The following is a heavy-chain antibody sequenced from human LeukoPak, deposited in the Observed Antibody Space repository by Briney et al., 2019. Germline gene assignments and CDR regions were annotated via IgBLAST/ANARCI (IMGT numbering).Heavy chain of an antibody. J-gene: IGHJ4*02. CDR2: IYSGGST. Sequence: GGSLRLSCAASGFTVTSNYMSWVRQAPGQGLDWVSVIYSGGSTNYADSVKGRFTISTDNSKHLLSLQMNSLRAEDTAVYYCARDSPVSGVDYWGQGTLVTVSS. V-gene: IGHV3-53*01. CDR1: GFTVTSNY. D-gene: IGHD6-19*01. CDR3: ARDSPVSGVDY.